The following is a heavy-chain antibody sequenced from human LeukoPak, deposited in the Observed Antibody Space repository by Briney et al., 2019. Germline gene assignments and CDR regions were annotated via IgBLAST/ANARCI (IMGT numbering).Heavy chain of an antibody. J-gene: IGHJ4*02. V-gene: IGHV3-23*01. CDR2: LTGDGGT. CDR3: VKDYQVGNSPAFGDY. CDR1: GFTFTNYA. D-gene: IGHD1-26*01. Sequence: GGSLRLSCAASGFTFTNYAMSWVRQAPGKGLEWVSVLTGDGGTYYADSVKGRFTISRDNSRNTMYLQMNSLRVEDTAVYYCVKDYQVGNSPAFGDYWGQGTLVTISS.